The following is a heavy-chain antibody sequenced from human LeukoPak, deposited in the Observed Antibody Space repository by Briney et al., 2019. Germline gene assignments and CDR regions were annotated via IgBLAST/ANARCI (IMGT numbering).Heavy chain of an antibody. D-gene: IGHD3-10*01. Sequence: SETLSLTCAVYGGSFSGYYWSWIRQPPGKGLEWIGEINHSGSTNYNPSLKSRVTISVDTSKNQFSLKLSSVTAADTAVYYCARRGRVLLWFGELSPPFDYWGQGTLVTVSS. CDR2: INHSGST. CDR1: GGSFSGYY. J-gene: IGHJ4*02. CDR3: ARRGRVLLWFGELSPPFDY. V-gene: IGHV4-34*01.